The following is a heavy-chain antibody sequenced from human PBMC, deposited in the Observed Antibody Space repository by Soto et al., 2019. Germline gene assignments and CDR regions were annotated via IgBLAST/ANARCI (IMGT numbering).Heavy chain of an antibody. CDR3: ARGLGSGSPLEYYCDY. V-gene: IGHV3-30-3*01. J-gene: IGHJ4*02. CDR2: ISYDGSNK. Sequence: QVQLVESGGGVVQPGRSLRLSCAASGFTFSSYAMHWVRQAPGKGLEWVAVISYDGSNKYYADSVKGRFTIARDNSRNTLYLHMNSLRAEDTSVYYCARGLGSGSPLEYYCDYWGQGTLVTVSS. CDR1: GFTFSSYA. D-gene: IGHD6-25*01.